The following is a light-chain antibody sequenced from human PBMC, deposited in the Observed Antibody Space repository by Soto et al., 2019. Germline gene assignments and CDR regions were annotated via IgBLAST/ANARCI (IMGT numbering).Light chain of an antibody. Sequence: DIQMTQSPSTLSASIGDRVTITCRASQSINSWLAWYQQKPGKAPNLLIYKVSNLQSGVPSRFSGSGSATEFTLTISSLQPDDFATYYCQQYNDYPLTFGGGTKVEIK. CDR2: KVS. J-gene: IGKJ4*01. CDR1: QSINSW. V-gene: IGKV1-5*03. CDR3: QQYNDYPLT.